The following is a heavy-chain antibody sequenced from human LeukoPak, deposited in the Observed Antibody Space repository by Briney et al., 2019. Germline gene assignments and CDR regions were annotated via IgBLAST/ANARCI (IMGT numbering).Heavy chain of an antibody. CDR2: MNPNSGNT. CDR1: GYTFTSYD. V-gene: IGHV1-8*01. D-gene: IGHD3-10*01. J-gene: IGHJ4*02. Sequence: ASVKVPCKASGYTFTSYDINWVRQATGQGLEWMGWMNPNSGNTGYAQKFQGRVTMTRNTSISTAYMELSSLRSEDTAVYYCARALYGSGSYPYRGQGTLVTVSS. CDR3: ARALYGSGSYPY.